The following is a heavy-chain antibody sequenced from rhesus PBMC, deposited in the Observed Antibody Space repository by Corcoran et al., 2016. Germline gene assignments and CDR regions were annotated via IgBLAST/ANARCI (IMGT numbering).Heavy chain of an antibody. Sequence: QVKLQQWGDGLVKPSETMSLTSAVYGGPISGYYWSWLRQPPGKGMEWIGNIDGKSASTNYNPSLKNRFTSSKDTSKNQFSLKLSSVTAADTAVYYCARSGRTGYNYYFDYWGQGVLVTVSS. J-gene: IGHJ4*01. CDR2: IDGKSAST. D-gene: IGHD1-26*01. CDR3: ARSGRTGYNYYFDY. V-gene: IGHV4-73*01. CDR1: GGPISGYY.